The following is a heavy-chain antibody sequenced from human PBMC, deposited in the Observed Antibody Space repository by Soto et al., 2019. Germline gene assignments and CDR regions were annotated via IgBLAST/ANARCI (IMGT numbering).Heavy chain of an antibody. CDR3: AALRLDCSSTSCYRGVDY. Sequence: GGSLRLSCAASGFTFSSYGMHWVRQAPGKGLEWVAVISYDGSNKYYADSVKGRFTISRDNSKNTLYLQMNSLRAEDTAVYYCAALRLDCSSTSCYRGVDYWGQGTLVTVSS. CDR2: ISYDGSNK. V-gene: IGHV3-30*03. J-gene: IGHJ4*02. CDR1: GFTFSSYG. D-gene: IGHD2-2*01.